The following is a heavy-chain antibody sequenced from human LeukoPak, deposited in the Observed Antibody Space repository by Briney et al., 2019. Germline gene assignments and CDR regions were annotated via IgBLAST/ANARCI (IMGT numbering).Heavy chain of an antibody. Sequence: SETLSLTCTVSGVSSSSSYWSWIRQPPGKGLEWIGYIYYSGSTYYNPSLKSRVTISVDTSKNQFSLKLSSVTAADTAVYYCARAAGDYWGQGTLVTVSS. J-gene: IGHJ4*02. D-gene: IGHD6-13*01. V-gene: IGHV4-59*06. CDR2: IYYSGST. CDR1: GVSSSSSY. CDR3: ARAAGDY.